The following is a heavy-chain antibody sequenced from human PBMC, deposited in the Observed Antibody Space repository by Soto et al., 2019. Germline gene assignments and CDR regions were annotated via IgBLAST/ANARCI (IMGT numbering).Heavy chain of an antibody. CDR1: GFTFSSYG. CDR2: ISYDGSNK. D-gene: IGHD2-2*01. CDR3: AKDPAIVLVPAAMGGDY. V-gene: IGHV3-30*18. Sequence: QVQLVESGGGVVQPGRSLRLSCAASGFTFSSYGMHWVRQAPGKGLEWVAVISYDGSNKYYADSVKGRFTISRDNSKNTLYLQMNSLRPEDTAVYYCAKDPAIVLVPAAMGGDYWGQGTLVTVSS. J-gene: IGHJ4*02.